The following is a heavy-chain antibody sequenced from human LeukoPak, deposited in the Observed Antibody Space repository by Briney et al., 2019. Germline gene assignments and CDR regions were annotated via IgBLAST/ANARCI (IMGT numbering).Heavy chain of an antibody. CDR3: AREGSMVANFDY. CDR1: GFTFSSYG. CDR2: IWYDGSNK. V-gene: IGHV3-33*01. J-gene: IGHJ4*02. D-gene: IGHD5-12*01. Sequence: GGSLRLSCAASGFTFSSYGMSWVRQAPGKGLEWVAVIWYDGSNKYYADSVKGRFTISRDNSKNTLYLQMNSLRAENTAVYYCAREGSMVANFDYWGQGTLVTVSS.